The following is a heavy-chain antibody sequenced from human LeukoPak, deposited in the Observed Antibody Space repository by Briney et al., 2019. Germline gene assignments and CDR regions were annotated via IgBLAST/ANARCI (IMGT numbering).Heavy chain of an antibody. J-gene: IGHJ4*02. V-gene: IGHV2-70*11. CDR1: GFSLSTSGMC. Sequence: SGPTLVNPTQTLTLTCTFSGFSLSTSGMCVSWIRQPPGKALEWLARIDWDDDKYYSTSLETRLTISKDTSKNQVVLTMTNMDPVDTATYYCARIRVGATPFDYWGQGTLVTVSS. CDR3: ARIRVGATPFDY. D-gene: IGHD1-26*01. CDR2: IDWDDDK.